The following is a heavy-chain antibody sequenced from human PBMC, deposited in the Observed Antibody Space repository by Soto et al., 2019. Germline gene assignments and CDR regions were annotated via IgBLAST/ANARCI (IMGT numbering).Heavy chain of an antibody. Sequence: GGSLKLSCVDSGLSFSVYAFNLVRQAPGKGLEWVSTIGSPDQTYYADSVKGRFTISRDNSKNTLYLQMNSLRAEDTAVYYCAKDLEVYYGMDVWGQGTTVTVSS. V-gene: IGHV3-23*01. CDR1: GLSFSVYA. CDR2: IGSPDQT. CDR3: AKDLEVYYGMDV. J-gene: IGHJ6*02.